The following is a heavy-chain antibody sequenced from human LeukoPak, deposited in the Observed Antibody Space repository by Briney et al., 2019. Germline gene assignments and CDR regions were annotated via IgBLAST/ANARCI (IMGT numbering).Heavy chain of an antibody. J-gene: IGHJ4*02. V-gene: IGHV3-21*01. CDR3: ARRSVYGDHFDY. CDR1: GFTFSSYS. Sequence: GGSLRLSCAASGFTFSSYSMNWVRQAPGKGLEWVSSISSSSSYIYYADSVKGRFTISRDNAKNSLYLQMNSLRAEDTAVYYCARRSVYGDHFDYWGQGTLVIVSS. D-gene: IGHD4-17*01. CDR2: ISSSSSYI.